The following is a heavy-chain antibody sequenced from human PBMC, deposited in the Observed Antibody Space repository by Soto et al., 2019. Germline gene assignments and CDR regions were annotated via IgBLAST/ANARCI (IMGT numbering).Heavy chain of an antibody. CDR1: GFTLSGRS. V-gene: IGHV3-74*01. D-gene: IGHD3-10*01. CDR2: IDNAGTDS. Sequence: EVQLVESGGGLVQPGGSLRLSCAASGFTLSGRSMHWVRQAPGKGLVWVSGIDNAGTDSTYADSVKGRFTSSRDNAKKILYLQMNSLRGEDTAVYYCARGWFGPDVWGKGTTVTVSS. CDR3: ARGWFGPDV. J-gene: IGHJ6*04.